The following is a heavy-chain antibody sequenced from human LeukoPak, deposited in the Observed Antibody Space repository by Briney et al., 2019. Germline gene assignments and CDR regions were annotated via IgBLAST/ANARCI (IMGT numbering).Heavy chain of an antibody. Sequence: GGSLRLSCAASGFTFSSYAMSWVRQAPGKGLEWVSAISGSGGSTYYADSVKGRFTISRDNSKNTLYLQMNSLRAEDTAVYYFARERVVVISVDAFDIWGQGTMVTVSS. D-gene: IGHD3-22*01. J-gene: IGHJ3*02. CDR3: ARERVVVISVDAFDI. CDR1: GFTFSSYA. CDR2: ISGSGGST. V-gene: IGHV3-23*01.